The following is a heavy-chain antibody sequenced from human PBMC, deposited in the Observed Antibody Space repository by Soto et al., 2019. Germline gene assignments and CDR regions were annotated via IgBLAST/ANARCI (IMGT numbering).Heavy chain of an antibody. CDR1: GGTFSSYA. CDR3: ARDTLRNSSYWPGDRYYYYGLDV. CDR2: IIPIFGTA. V-gene: IGHV1-69*12. Sequence: QVQLVQSGAEVKKPGSSVKVSCKASGGTFSSYAISWVRQAPGQGLEWMGGIIPIFGTANYAQKFQGRVTITADESTSTAYIELSSLRSVDTALYYCARDTLRNSSYWPGDRYYYYGLDVWGQGTTVTVSS. J-gene: IGHJ6*02. D-gene: IGHD6-6*01.